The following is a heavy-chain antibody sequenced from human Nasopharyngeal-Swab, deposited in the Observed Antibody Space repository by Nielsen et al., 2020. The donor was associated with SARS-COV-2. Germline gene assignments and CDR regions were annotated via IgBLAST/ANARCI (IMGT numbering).Heavy chain of an antibody. CDR3: ARGDIVATIDWGVHFDY. V-gene: IGHV7-4-1*02. CDR1: GYTFTSYA. D-gene: IGHD5-12*01. Sequence: ASVKVSCQASGYTFTSYAMNWVRPAPGQGLEWMGWINTNTGNPTYAQGFTGRFVFSLDTSVSTAYLQISSLKAEDTAVYYCARGDIVATIDWGVHFDYWGQGTLVTVSS. J-gene: IGHJ4*02. CDR2: INTNTGNP.